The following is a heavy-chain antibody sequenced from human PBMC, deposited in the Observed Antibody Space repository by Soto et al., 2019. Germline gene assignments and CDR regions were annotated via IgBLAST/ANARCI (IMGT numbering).Heavy chain of an antibody. CDR1: VFTFSMYA. J-gene: IGHJ5*02. CDR2: ISGSGGST. Sequence: EVQVLESGGGLVQLGGSLRLSCAASVFTFSMYAMTWVRQAPGKGLEWVSGISGSGGSTYYADSVKGRFTISRDSSKNTLYWKMNNRGAEDRAVYYGGKGIGSGQRGYWFAPGGREPLVTVSS. D-gene: IGHD3-10*01. CDR3: GKGIGSGQRGYWFAP. V-gene: IGHV3-23*01.